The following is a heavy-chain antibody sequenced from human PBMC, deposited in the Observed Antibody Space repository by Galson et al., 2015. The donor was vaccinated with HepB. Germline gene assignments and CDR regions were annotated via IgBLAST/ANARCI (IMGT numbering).Heavy chain of an antibody. V-gene: IGHV3-21*01. CDR2: ISSSSSYI. D-gene: IGHD6-13*01. J-gene: IGHJ6*02. Sequence: SLRLSCAASGFTFSSYSMNWVRQAPGKGLEWVSSISSSSSYIYYADSVKGRFTISRDNAKNSLYLQMNSLRAEDTAVYYCAREGSSWYYYYGMDVWGQGTTVTVSS. CDR1: GFTFSSYS. CDR3: AREGSSWYYYYGMDV.